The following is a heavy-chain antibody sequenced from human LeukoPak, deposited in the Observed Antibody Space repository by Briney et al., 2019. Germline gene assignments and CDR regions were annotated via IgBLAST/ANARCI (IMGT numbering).Heavy chain of an antibody. Sequence: SETLSLTCTVSGGSISSSSYYWGWIRQPPGKGLEWIGSFYYSGSTYYNPSLKSRVTISVDTSKNQFSLKLSSVTAADTAVYYCARHVYRYYHRSDFDYWGQGTLVTVSS. V-gene: IGHV4-39*01. CDR1: GGSISSSSYY. CDR2: FYYSGST. D-gene: IGHD1-26*01. J-gene: IGHJ4*02. CDR3: ARHVYRYYHRSDFDY.